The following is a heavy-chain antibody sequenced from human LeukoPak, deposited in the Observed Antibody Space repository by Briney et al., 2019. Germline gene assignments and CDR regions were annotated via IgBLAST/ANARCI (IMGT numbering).Heavy chain of an antibody. CDR3: ARGRWLVKGGMFDY. D-gene: IGHD6-19*01. CDR2: IISSGRTI. CDR1: GFTFSDYY. Sequence: GSLRLSCSASGFTFSDYYMSWIRQAPGKGLEWVSYIISSGRTINYPDSVKGRFTISRDNAKNQLYLQINSRRAGDTSVYYCARGRWLVKGGMFDYWGQGTLVTVSS. V-gene: IGHV3-11*01. J-gene: IGHJ4*02.